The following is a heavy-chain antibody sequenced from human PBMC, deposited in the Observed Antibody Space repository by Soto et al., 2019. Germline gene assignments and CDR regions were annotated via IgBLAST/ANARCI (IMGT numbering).Heavy chain of an antibody. CDR3: ARVVTVTTPYYFDY. Sequence: SETLSLTCTVSGGSISSGDYYWSWIRQPPGKGLEWIGYIYYSGSTYYNPSLKSRVTISVDASKNQFSLKLSSVTAADTAVYYCARVVTVTTPYYFDYWGQGXLVTVSS. CDR2: IYYSGST. V-gene: IGHV4-30-4*01. J-gene: IGHJ4*02. CDR1: GGSISSGDYY. D-gene: IGHD4-17*01.